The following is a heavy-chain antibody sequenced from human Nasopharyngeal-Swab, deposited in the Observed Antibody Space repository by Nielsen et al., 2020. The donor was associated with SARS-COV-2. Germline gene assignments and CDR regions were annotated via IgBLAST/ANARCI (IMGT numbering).Heavy chain of an antibody. J-gene: IGHJ6*02. CDR2: ISSSGSTI. CDR3: ARDHYYYGMDV. CDR1: GFTFRDYY. V-gene: IGHV3-11*01. Sequence: GESLKISCAASGFTFRDYYMSWIRQAPGKGLEWVSYISSSGSTIYYADSVKGRFTISRDNAKNSLYLQMNSLRAEDTAVYYCARDHYYYGMDVWGQGTTVTVSS.